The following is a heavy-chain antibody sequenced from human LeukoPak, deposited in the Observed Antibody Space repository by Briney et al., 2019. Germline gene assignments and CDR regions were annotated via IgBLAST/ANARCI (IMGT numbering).Heavy chain of an antibody. CDR2: INPSGGST. Sequence: ASVKVSCKASGYTFTSYYMHWVRQAPGQGLEWMGIINPSGGSTSYAQKFLGRVTMTRDTSTSTVYMELSSLRSEDTAVYYCASLGYSYGSLDYWGQGTLVTVSS. CDR1: GYTFTSYY. CDR3: ASLGYSYGSLDY. V-gene: IGHV1-46*01. D-gene: IGHD5-18*01. J-gene: IGHJ4*02.